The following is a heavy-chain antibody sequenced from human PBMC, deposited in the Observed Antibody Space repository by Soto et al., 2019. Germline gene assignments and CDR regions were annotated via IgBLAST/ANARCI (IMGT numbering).Heavy chain of an antibody. V-gene: IGHV4-4*02. D-gene: IGHD1-1*01. CDR1: GGSISSGDW. Sequence: KPSETLSLTCAVSGGSISSGDWWSWIRQPPGKGLGWIAEIYHSGSTNYNPSLKSRVTMSVDKSKSQFSLSLSSVTAADTAVYYCARVGRYNYGSTYYFDYWGQGTLVTVPQ. J-gene: IGHJ4*02. CDR3: ARVGRYNYGSTYYFDY. CDR2: IYHSGST.